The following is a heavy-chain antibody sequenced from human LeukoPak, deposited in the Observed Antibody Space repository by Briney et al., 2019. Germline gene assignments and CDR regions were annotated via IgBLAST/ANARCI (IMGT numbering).Heavy chain of an antibody. CDR3: ARHVRPPLLGEPGTNWFDP. Sequence: SQTLSLTCAISGDSVSSNSAAWNWIRQSPSRGLEWLGRTYYRSKWYNDYAVSVKSRITINPDTSKNQFSLQLNSVTPEDTAVYYCARHVRPPLLGEPGTNWFDPWGQGTLVTVSS. D-gene: IGHD3-16*01. J-gene: IGHJ5*02. V-gene: IGHV6-1*01. CDR1: GDSVSSNSAA. CDR2: TYYRSKWYN.